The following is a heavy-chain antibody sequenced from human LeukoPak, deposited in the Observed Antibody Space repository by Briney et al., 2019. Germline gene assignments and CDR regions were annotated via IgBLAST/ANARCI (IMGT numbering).Heavy chain of an antibody. CDR3: AKDPGMIVVVITTH. D-gene: IGHD3-22*01. CDR1: GFNFGPYW. V-gene: IGHV3-7*01. Sequence: GGSLRLSCVASGFNFGPYWMSWVRQAPGKGPEWVANINGDGSEKFYVNSVKGRFTISRDNAKNSLYLQMNSLTAEDTAVYYCAKDPGMIVVVITTHWGQGTLVTVFS. J-gene: IGHJ4*02. CDR2: INGDGSEK.